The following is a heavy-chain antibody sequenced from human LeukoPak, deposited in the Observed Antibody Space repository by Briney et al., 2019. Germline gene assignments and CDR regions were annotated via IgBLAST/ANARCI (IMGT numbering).Heavy chain of an antibody. CDR2: INHSGST. CDR3: ARERGRFPYYYYGMDV. CDR1: GGSFSGYY. D-gene: IGHD3-10*01. J-gene: IGHJ6*02. Sequence: SETLSLTCAVYGGSFSGYYWSWIRQPPGKGLEWIGEINHSGSTNYNPSLKSRVTISVGTSKNQFSLKLSSVTAADTAVYYCARERGRFPYYYYGMDVWGQGTTVTVSS. V-gene: IGHV4-34*01.